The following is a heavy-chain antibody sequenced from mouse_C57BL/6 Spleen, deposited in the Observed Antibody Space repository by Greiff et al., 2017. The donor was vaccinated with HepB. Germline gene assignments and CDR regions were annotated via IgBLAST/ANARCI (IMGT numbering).Heavy chain of an antibody. D-gene: IGHD1-1*01. V-gene: IGHV1-64*01. J-gene: IGHJ2*01. Sequence: QVQLQQPGAELVKPGASVKLSCKASGYTFTSYWMHWVKQRPGQGLEWIGMIHPNSGSTNYNEKFKSKATLTVDKSSSTAYMQLSSLTSEDSAVYYCARERGRGVVASFDYWGQSTTLTVSS. CDR2: IHPNSGST. CDR3: ARERGRGVVASFDY. CDR1: GYTFTSYW.